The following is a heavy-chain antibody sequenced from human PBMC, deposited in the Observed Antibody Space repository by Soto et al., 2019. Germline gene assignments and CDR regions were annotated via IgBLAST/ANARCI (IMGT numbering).Heavy chain of an antibody. CDR1: GFTFGIYA. V-gene: IGHV3-64D*06. CDR2: VSTNGGTS. Sequence: LRLSCSASGFTFGIYAMHWVRQAPGKGLEYVSAVSTNGGTSYYADSVKGRFTTSRDNSRNTLYLQMNSLRPEDTAVYYCVKDRAPRDGYKTQPGSWGLGTLVTVSS. J-gene: IGHJ5*02. D-gene: IGHD5-12*01. CDR3: VKDRAPRDGYKTQPGS.